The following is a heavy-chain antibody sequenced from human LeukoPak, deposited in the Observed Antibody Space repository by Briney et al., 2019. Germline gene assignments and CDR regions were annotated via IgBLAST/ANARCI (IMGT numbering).Heavy chain of an antibody. V-gene: IGHV4-59*01. D-gene: IGHD3-10*01. CDR2: IYYSGST. J-gene: IGHJ3*02. CDR3: ARRLWGDHAFDI. CDR1: GGSISSYY. Sequence: SETLSLTCTVSGGSISSYYWSWIRQTPGKGLEWIGYIYYSGSTNYNPSLKSRVTISVDTSKNQFSLKLSSVTAADTAVYYCARRLWGDHAFDIWGQGTMVTVSS.